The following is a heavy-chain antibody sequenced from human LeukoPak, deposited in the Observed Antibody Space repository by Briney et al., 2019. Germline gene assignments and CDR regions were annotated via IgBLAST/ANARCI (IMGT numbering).Heavy chain of an antibody. CDR1: GFTFSSYW. CDR2: IKQDGSEK. Sequence: GGSLRLSCAASGFTFSSYWMSWVRQAPGKGLEWVANIKQDGSEKYYVDSVKGRFTISRDNAKNSLYLQMNSLRAEDTAVYYCARGLKYIAVAGADYWGQGTLVTVSS. V-gene: IGHV3-7*01. J-gene: IGHJ4*02. D-gene: IGHD6-19*01. CDR3: ARGLKYIAVAGADY.